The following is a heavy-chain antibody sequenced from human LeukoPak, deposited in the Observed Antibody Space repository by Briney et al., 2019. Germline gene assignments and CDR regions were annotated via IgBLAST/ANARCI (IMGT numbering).Heavy chain of an antibody. CDR3: ARTNLDCKNGVCYDY. CDR2: ISAYSGNT. J-gene: IGHJ4*02. CDR1: GYTFTDYG. D-gene: IGHD2-8*01. V-gene: IGHV1-18*01. Sequence: GASVKVSCKASGYTFTDYGVSWMRQAPGQGLEWMGRISAYSGNTNFAQKFQGRVTMTRDTSTSTAYMELRSLRSDDTAVYYCARTNLDCKNGVCYDYWGQGTPVTVSS.